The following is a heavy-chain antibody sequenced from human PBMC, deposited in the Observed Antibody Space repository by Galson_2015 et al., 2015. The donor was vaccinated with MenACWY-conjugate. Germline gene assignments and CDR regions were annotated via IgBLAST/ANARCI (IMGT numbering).Heavy chain of an antibody. CDR3: ARDNYCSGGSCYSSPSYGMDV. V-gene: IGHV3-48*02. Sequence: SLRLSCAASGFTFSSYSMNWVRQAPGKGLEWVSYISSSSSTIYYADSVKGRFTISRDNAKNSLYLQMNSLRDEDTAVYYCARDNYCSGGSCYSSPSYGMDVWGQGTTVTVSS. J-gene: IGHJ6*02. D-gene: IGHD2-15*01. CDR1: GFTFSSYS. CDR2: ISSSSSTI.